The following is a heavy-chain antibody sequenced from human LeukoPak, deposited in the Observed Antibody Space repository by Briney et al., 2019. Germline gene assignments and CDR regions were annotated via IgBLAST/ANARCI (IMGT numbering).Heavy chain of an antibody. CDR2: TSYDGTRK. V-gene: IGHV3-30*18. Sequence: PGGSLRLSCAASGFTFSNYAMHWVRQAPGKGLEWVAITSYDGTRKYYADSVKGRFTFSRDNSKNTLYLQLNSLRAEDTAVYYCAKDLERLSSGGRGSLGYWGQGTLVTVSS. CDR3: AKDLERLSSGGRGSLGY. CDR1: GFTFSNYA. D-gene: IGHD3-16*01. J-gene: IGHJ4*02.